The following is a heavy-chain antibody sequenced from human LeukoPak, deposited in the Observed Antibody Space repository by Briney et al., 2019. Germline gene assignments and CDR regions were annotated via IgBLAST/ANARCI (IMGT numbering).Heavy chain of an antibody. CDR3: ARTTSVSYVGDVFDI. Sequence: GGSLRLSCAASGFTFSNYWMHWVRQAPGKGLEWVSRINSDGINTSYADSVKGRFTISRDNAKNTLNLQMNSLRAEDTAVYYYARTTSVSYVGDVFDIWGQGTMVAVSS. CDR1: GFTFSNYW. D-gene: IGHD1-26*01. V-gene: IGHV3-74*01. J-gene: IGHJ3*02. CDR2: INSDGINT.